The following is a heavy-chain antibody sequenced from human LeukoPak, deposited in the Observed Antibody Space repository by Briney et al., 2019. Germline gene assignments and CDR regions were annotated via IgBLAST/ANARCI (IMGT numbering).Heavy chain of an antibody. CDR3: AKDIGDIVVVVAADIDY. D-gene: IGHD2-15*01. CDR1: GFTFSSYG. CDR2: ISYDGSNK. Sequence: LPGRSLRLSCAASGFTFSSYGMHWVRQAPGKGLEWVAVISYDGSNKYYADSVKGRFTISRDNSKNTLYLQMNSLRAEDTAVYYCAKDIGDIVVVVAADIDYWGQGTLVTVSS. V-gene: IGHV3-30*18. J-gene: IGHJ4*02.